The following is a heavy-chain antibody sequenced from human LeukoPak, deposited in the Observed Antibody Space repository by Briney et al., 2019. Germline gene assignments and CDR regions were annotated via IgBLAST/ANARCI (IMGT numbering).Heavy chain of an antibody. CDR2: ISWNSGSI. D-gene: IGHD6-13*01. Sequence: QPGGSLRLSCAASGFTFDDYAMHWVRQAPGKGLEWVSGISWNSGSIGYADSVKGRFTISRDNAKNSLYLQMNSLRAEDTAVYYCARGGYSSSWPQGDYWGQGTLVTVSS. J-gene: IGHJ4*02. V-gene: IGHV3-9*01. CDR1: GFTFDDYA. CDR3: ARGGYSSSWPQGDY.